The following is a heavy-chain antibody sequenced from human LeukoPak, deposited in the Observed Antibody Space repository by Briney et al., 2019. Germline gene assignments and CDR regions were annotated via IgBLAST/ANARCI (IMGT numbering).Heavy chain of an antibody. V-gene: IGHV4-34*01. J-gene: IGHJ6*03. D-gene: IGHD5-12*01. CDR1: GGSFSGYY. Sequence: SETLSLTCAVYGGSFSGYYWSWIRQPPGKGLEWIGEINHSGSTNYNPSLKSRVTISVDTSKNQFSLKLSSLTAADTAVYYCARDISGKKRNVDIVATTPYYYYYYMDVWGKGTTVTVSS. CDR3: ARDISGKKRNVDIVATTPYYYYYYMDV. CDR2: INHSGST.